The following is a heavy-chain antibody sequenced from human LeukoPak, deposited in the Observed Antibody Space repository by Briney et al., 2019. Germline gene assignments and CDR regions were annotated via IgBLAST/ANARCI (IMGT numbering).Heavy chain of an antibody. CDR3: AREGTDQYYYHYMDV. Sequence: PSETLSLTCTVSGGSLRSHYWSWIRQPPGKGLEWIGYIYYSGSTNYNPSLKCRVTISLDTSKNQFSLKPSSVTAADTAVYYCAREGTDQYYYHYMDVWAKGPRSPSP. V-gene: IGHV4-59*11. CDR2: IYYSGST. CDR1: GGSLRSHY. J-gene: IGHJ6*03. D-gene: IGHD3-10*01.